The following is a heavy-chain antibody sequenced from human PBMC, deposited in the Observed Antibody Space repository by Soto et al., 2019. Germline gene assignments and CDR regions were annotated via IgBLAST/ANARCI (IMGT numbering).Heavy chain of an antibody. CDR2: IYYSGSS. D-gene: IGHD2-21*01. CDR3: ARGGALWPGYFDS. Sequence: SETLSLTCSVSGGSISGDYYWSWIRQSPEKGLEWIGYIYYSGSSYSNPALQSRLSMSLDTSKNQFSLKLRSVTAADTAVYYCARGGALWPGYFDSWGQGALVTVSS. J-gene: IGHJ4*02. V-gene: IGHV4-30-4*08. CDR1: GGSISGDYY.